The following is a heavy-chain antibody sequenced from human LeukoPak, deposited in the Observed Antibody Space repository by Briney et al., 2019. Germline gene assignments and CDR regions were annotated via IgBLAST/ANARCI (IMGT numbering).Heavy chain of an antibody. CDR3: ASTDDILTGWDH. CDR2: ISAYNGNT. CDR1: GFPFTSYG. V-gene: IGHV1-18*01. D-gene: IGHD3-9*01. Sequence: GASVKVSCKASGFPFTSYGISWVRQAPGQGLEWMGWISAYNGNTKYAQKLLGRVTITGGTSASTAYMELSSLRSEDTAVYYCASTDDILTGWDHWGQGTLVTVSS. J-gene: IGHJ4*02.